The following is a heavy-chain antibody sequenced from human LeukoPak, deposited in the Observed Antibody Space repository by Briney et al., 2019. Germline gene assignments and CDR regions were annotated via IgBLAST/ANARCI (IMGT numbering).Heavy chain of an antibody. CDR1: GFTFSSYW. V-gene: IGHV3-7*01. CDR3: ARGPGAGDPGY. Sequence: PGGSLRLFCAASGFTFSSYWMSWVRQAPGKGLEWVANIRQDGSEKYYVDSVKGRFTISRDNAKNSLYLQMNSLRAEDTAVYYCARGPGAGDPGYWGQGTLVTVSS. J-gene: IGHJ4*02. CDR2: IRQDGSEK. D-gene: IGHD7-27*01.